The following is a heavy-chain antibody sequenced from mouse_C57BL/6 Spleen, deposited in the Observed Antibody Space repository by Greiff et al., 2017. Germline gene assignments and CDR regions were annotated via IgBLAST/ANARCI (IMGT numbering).Heavy chain of an antibody. CDR1: GYAFSSYW. CDR2: IYPGDGDT. CDR3: ARRNGNYVGYYYAMDY. Sequence: VHLVESGAELVKPGASVKISCKASGYAFSSYWMNWVKQRPGKGLEWIGQIYPGDGDTNYNGKFKGKATLTADNSSSTAYRQLSSLTSEDSAVYVCARRNGNYVGYYYAMDYWGQGTSVTVSS. D-gene: IGHD2-1*01. V-gene: IGHV1-80*01. J-gene: IGHJ4*01.